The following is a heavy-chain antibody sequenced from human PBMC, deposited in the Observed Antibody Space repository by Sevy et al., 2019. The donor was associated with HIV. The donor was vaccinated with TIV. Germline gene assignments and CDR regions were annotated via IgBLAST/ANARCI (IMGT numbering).Heavy chain of an antibody. V-gene: IGHV1-18*01. CDR1: GYTFTSYG. CDR3: ARGYYDFWSGYYRRDAFDS. D-gene: IGHD3-3*01. Sequence: ASVKVSCKASGYTFTSYGISWVRQAPGQGLAWMGWISAYNGDTNYAQKLQGRVTMTTDTSTSTGYMELTSLRSDDTAVYFCARGYYDFWSGYYRRDAFDSWGQGTRVTVSS. J-gene: IGHJ3*02. CDR2: ISAYNGDT.